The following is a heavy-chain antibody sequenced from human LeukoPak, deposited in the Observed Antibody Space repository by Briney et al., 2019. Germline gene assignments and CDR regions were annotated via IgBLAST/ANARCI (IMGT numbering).Heavy chain of an antibody. CDR1: GFTFSSYA. CDR2: ISGSGGST. CDR3: AKGVRGYSYDYSDY. J-gene: IGHJ4*02. V-gene: IGHV3-23*01. Sequence: GGSLRLSRAASGFTFSSYAMSWVRQAPGKGLEWVSAISGSGGSTYYADSVKGRFTISRDNSKSTLYLQMNSLRAEDTAVYYCAKGVRGYSYDYSDYWGQGTLVTASS. D-gene: IGHD5-18*01.